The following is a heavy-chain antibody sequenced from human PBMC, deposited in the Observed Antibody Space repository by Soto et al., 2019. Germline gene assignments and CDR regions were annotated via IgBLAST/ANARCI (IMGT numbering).Heavy chain of an antibody. J-gene: IGHJ4*02. CDR1: GGSISTYY. D-gene: IGHD5-12*01. Sequence: SEILSLTCTVSGGSISTYYWSWIRQPPGKGLEWIGDIYHSGSTNYNPSLKSRVTISVDKSKNQFSLKLSSVTAADTAVYYCARAAAAGYSAYEVFDYWGQGTLVTSPQ. CDR3: ARAAAAGYSAYEVFDY. CDR2: IYHSGST. V-gene: IGHV4-59*12.